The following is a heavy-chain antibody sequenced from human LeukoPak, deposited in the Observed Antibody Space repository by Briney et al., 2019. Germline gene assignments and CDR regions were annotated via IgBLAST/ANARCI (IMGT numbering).Heavy chain of an antibody. CDR2: ISAYNGNT. J-gene: IGHJ3*02. D-gene: IGHD3-22*01. CDR1: GYTFTSYG. Sequence: ASVKVSCKASGYTFTSYGISWVRQAPGQGLEWMGWISAYNGNTNYAQKLQGRVTMTTDTSTSTAYMELRSLRSDDTAVYYCARAKYYYDSSGSRTAFDIWGQGTVVTVSS. CDR3: ARAKYYYDSSGSRTAFDI. V-gene: IGHV1-18*01.